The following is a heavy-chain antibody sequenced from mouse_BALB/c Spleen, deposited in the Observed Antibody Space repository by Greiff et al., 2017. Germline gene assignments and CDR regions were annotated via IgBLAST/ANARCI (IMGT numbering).Heavy chain of an antibody. CDR2: ISSGGGST. Sequence: EVKLMESGGGLVKPGGSLKLSCAASGFAFSSYDMSWVRQTPEKRLEWVAYISSGGGSTYYPDTVKGRFTISRDNAKNTLYLQMSSLKSEDTAMYYCARDLSFDYWGQGTTLTVSS. V-gene: IGHV5-12-1*01. CDR1: GFAFSSYD. J-gene: IGHJ2*01. CDR3: ARDLSFDY.